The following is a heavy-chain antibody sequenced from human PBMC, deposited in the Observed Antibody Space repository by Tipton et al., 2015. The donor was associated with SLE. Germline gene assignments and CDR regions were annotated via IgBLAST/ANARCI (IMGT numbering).Heavy chain of an antibody. Sequence: VQLVQSGAEVKKPGESLTISCKGSGYRFTTYWIGWVRQVPGKGLEWMGIIYPHDSDSRDSPPFFGHVAISVDKSINTAYLQWGSLKASDTAIYYCARLGYGDYGIAYWRQGTLVTVAS. CDR2: IYPHDSDS. J-gene: IGHJ4*02. CDR3: ARLGYGDYGIAY. CDR1: GYRFTTYW. V-gene: IGHV5-51*03. D-gene: IGHD4-17*01.